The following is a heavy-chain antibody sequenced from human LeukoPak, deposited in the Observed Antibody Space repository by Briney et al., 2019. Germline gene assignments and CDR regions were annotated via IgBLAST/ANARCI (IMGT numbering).Heavy chain of an antibody. D-gene: IGHD6-19*01. J-gene: IGHJ5*02. Sequence: GGSLRLSCAASGFTFSSYWMSWVRQAPGKGLEWVANIKQDGSEKYYVDSVKGRFTISRDNAKNSLYLQMNSLRAEDTAVYYCAREHSSGWYDWFDPWGQGTRVTVSS. CDR1: GFTFSSYW. CDR3: AREHSSGWYDWFDP. V-gene: IGHV3-7*01. CDR2: IKQDGSEK.